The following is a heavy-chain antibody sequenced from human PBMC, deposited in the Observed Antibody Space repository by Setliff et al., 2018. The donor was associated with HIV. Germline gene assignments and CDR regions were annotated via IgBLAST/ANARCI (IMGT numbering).Heavy chain of an antibody. V-gene: IGHV4-38-2*01. D-gene: IGHD6-13*01. CDR1: GSSISNAYS. Sequence: PSETLSLTCAVSGSSISNAYSWGLIRQPPGKGLEWIGSIYHSGSTYYNPSLKSRVTISVDTSKNQFSLKLSSVTAADTAVYYCANFLPDTAAAGPRFDYWGEGTLVTVSS. J-gene: IGHJ4*02. CDR2: IYHSGST. CDR3: ANFLPDTAAAGPRFDY.